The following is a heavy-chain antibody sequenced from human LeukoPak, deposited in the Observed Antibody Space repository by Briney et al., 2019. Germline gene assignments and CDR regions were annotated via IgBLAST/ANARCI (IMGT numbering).Heavy chain of an antibody. D-gene: IGHD5-24*01. Sequence: PGGSLRLSCAASGFTFSSYSMNWVRQAPGKGLEWVSYISSSSSTIYYADSVKGRFTISRDNAKNSLYLQMNSLRAEDTAVYYCTRETPRRGETRDGYRWGQGTLVTVSS. V-gene: IGHV3-48*01. CDR1: GFTFSSYS. J-gene: IGHJ4*02. CDR2: ISSSSSTI. CDR3: TRETPRRGETRDGYR.